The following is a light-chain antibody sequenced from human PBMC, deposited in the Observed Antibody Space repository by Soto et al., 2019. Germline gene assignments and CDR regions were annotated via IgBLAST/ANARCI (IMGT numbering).Light chain of an antibody. Sequence: DIVMTQSPLSLPVTPGEPASISCGSSQSLLHSNGYNYLDWYLQKPGQSPQLLIFLGSNRASGVPDRFSGSGSGTDFTLKISRVEAEDVGVYYCMQALQIPDTFGQGTKLEIK. CDR1: QSLLHSNGYNY. V-gene: IGKV2-28*01. CDR2: LGS. CDR3: MQALQIPDT. J-gene: IGKJ2*01.